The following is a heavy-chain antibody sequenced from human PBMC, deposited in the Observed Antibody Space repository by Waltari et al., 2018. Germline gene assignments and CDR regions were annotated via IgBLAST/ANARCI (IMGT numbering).Heavy chain of an antibody. CDR1: GGSISSYY. CDR2: IYYSGST. J-gene: IGHJ5*02. V-gene: IGHV4-59*01. CDR3: ARGGGDWSWFDP. Sequence: QVQLQESGPGLVKPSETLSLTCTVSGGSISSYYWSWIRQPPGKGLEWIGYIYYSGSTNYNPSLKSRVTISVDTSKNQFSLKLSSVTAADTAVYYCARGGGDWSWFDPWGQGTLVTVSS. D-gene: IGHD2-21*02.